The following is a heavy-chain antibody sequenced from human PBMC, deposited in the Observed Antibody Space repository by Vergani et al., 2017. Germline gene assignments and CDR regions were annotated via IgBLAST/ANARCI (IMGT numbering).Heavy chain of an antibody. Sequence: EVQLVQSGAEVKKPGESLKISCKGSGYSFTSYWIGWVRQMPEKGLEWMGIIYPGDSDTRYSPSFQGQVTISADKSISTAYLQWSSLKASDTAMYYCARQGRYCSSTSCYSYYMDVWGKGTTVTVSS. CDR2: IYPGDSDT. CDR1: GYSFTSYW. V-gene: IGHV5-51*01. CDR3: ARQGRYCSSTSCYSYYMDV. D-gene: IGHD2-2*01. J-gene: IGHJ6*03.